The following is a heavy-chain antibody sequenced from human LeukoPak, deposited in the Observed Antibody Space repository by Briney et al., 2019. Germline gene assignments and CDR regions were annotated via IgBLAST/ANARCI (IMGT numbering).Heavy chain of an antibody. V-gene: IGHV4-59*01. J-gene: IGHJ5*02. CDR1: GDSISSSY. Sequence: SETLSLTCTVSGDSISSSYWSWIRQPPGKTLEWIGYIYYTGTTSYNPSLKSRVTMSIDTSKNQFSLNLNSVTAADTAVYYCARGFYDSSGYSNCFHPWGQGTLVTVSS. CDR2: IYYTGTT. D-gene: IGHD3-22*01. CDR3: ARGFYDSSGYSNCFHP.